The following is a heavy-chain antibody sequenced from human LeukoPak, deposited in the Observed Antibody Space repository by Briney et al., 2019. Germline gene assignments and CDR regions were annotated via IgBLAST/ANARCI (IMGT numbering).Heavy chain of an antibody. CDR3: ARGGDGYKSTWFDP. V-gene: IGHV4-59*01. CDR2: VYYTGST. D-gene: IGHD5-24*01. J-gene: IGHJ5*02. Sequence: SETLSLTCTVSGGSINSYYWSWIRQPPGKGLEWLGYVYYTGSTNYNPSLKGRVTISLHTSKNQFSLNVSSVTAADTAVYYCARGGDGYKSTWFDPWGRGTLVTVSS. CDR1: GGSINSYY.